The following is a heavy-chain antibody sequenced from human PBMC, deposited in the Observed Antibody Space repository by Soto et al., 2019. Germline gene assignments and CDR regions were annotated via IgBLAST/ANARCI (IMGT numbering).Heavy chain of an antibody. J-gene: IGHJ4*02. V-gene: IGHV4-39*01. Sequence: LSLTCTVSGSSINSSGYYWGWIRQPPGKGLEWIGSMFYGVSTYYNPSLKSRVTVSVDTSKNQFSLNLRSVTAADTAVYYCARLPSRHLVDYWGQGTLVTVSS. CDR2: MFYGVST. CDR1: GSSINSSGYY. CDR3: ARLPSRHLVDY. D-gene: IGHD3-3*02.